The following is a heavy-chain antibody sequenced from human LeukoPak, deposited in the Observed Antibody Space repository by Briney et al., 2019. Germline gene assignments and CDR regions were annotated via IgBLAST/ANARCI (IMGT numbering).Heavy chain of an antibody. CDR3: ARVAYSSSWSRYYYGMDV. V-gene: IGHV4-59*01. CDR2: IYYSGST. J-gene: IGHJ6*02. Sequence: SETLSPTCTVSGGSISSYYWSWIRQPPGKGLEWIGYIYYSGSTNYNPSLKSRVTISVDTSKNQFSLKLSSVPAADTAVYYCARVAYSSSWSRYYYGMDVWGQGTTVTVSS. CDR1: GGSISSYY. D-gene: IGHD6-13*01.